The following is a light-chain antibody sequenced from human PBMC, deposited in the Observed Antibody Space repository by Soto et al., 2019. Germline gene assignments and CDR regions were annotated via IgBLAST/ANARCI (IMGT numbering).Light chain of an antibody. CDR3: QQYNNWPLT. Sequence: EIVLTQSPATLSVSPGERATLSCRASQSVNSELAWFQQKPGQAPRLLIYGASTRATGIPARFSGSGSGTEFTLTISSLQSEDFAIYYCQQYNNWPLTFGGGTKVEIK. J-gene: IGKJ4*01. V-gene: IGKV3-15*01. CDR2: GAS. CDR1: QSVNSE.